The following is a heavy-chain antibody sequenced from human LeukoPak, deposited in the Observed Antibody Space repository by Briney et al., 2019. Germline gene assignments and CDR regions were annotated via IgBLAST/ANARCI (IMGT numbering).Heavy chain of an antibody. V-gene: IGHV4-59*08. J-gene: IGHJ4*02. CDR1: GGSISGYF. Sequence: PSETLSLTCTVSGGSISGYFWSWLRQPPGKGQEWIGYIYYSGNTNYNPSLKRRVTMSVDTSQNQFFLKVSSVTAADAAVYYCARQDCSDRNRDIQRYYFDSWGQGTLVTVSS. D-gene: IGHD2-15*01. CDR2: IYYSGNT. CDR3: ARQDCSDRNRDIQRYYFDS.